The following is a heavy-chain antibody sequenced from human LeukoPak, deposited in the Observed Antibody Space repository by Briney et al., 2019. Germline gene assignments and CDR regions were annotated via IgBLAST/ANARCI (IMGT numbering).Heavy chain of an antibody. CDR2: ISGSGGST. V-gene: IGHV3-23*01. CDR1: GFTFSSYA. J-gene: IGHJ4*02. Sequence: PGRSLRLSCAASGFTFSSYAMSWVRQAPGKGLEWASAISGSGGSTYYADSVKGRFTISRDNSKNTLYLQMNSLRAEDTAVYYCARAAHSSGWYRGYFDYWGQGTLVTVSS. CDR3: ARAAHSSGWYRGYFDY. D-gene: IGHD6-19*01.